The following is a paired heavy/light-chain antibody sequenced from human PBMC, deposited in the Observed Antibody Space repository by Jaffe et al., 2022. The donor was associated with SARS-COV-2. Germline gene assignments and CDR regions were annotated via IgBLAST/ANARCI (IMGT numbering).Light chain of an antibody. CDR2: GAS. CDR3: QQYGDSPLT. Sequence: EIVLTQSPGTLSLSPGERATLSCRASQSIRSNYLAWYQRRPGQAPRILIYGASSRATGIPDRLSGSGSGTDFTLTISRLEPEDFAVYYCQQYGDSPLTFGGGTKVEIK. J-gene: IGKJ4*01. V-gene: IGKV3-20*01. CDR1: QSIRSNY.
Heavy chain of an antibody. Sequence: QVQLQESGPGLVKPSETLSLTCTVSGGSISNYYWSWIRQPPGKRLEWIGNIYYSGSTNYNPSLKSRVTISVDTSKNQFSLKLGSVTAADTAVYYCARGAGWLPDYWGQGTLVTVSS. D-gene: IGHD6-19*01. CDR1: GGSISNYY. V-gene: IGHV4-59*01. CDR3: ARGAGWLPDY. CDR2: IYYSGST. J-gene: IGHJ4*02.